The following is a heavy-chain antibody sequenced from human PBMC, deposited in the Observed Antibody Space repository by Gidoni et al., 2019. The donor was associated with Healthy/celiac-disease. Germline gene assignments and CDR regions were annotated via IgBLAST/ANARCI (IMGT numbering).Heavy chain of an antibody. V-gene: IGHV4-31*03. CDR3: ARGAGAALTCFDY. D-gene: IGHD6-25*01. Sequence: VQLQESGPGLVQPSQTLSLTCTVPVASIRSGGYYWSWIRQHTGKGLEWIGYIYYSGSTYYNPSLKSRVTISVDTSKNQFSLKLSSGTAADTAVDYCARGAGAALTCFDYWGQGTLVTVSS. J-gene: IGHJ4*02. CDR1: VASIRSGGYY. CDR2: IYYSGST.